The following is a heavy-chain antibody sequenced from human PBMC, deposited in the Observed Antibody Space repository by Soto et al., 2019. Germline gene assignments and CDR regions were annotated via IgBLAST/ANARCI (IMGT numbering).Heavy chain of an antibody. CDR3: AKDQIVGVTVYLDY. CDR1: GFTFSSYA. CDR2: ISGSGGST. V-gene: IGHV3-23*01. D-gene: IGHD1-26*01. Sequence: EVQLLESGGGLVQPGGSLRLSCAASGFTFSSYAMSWVRQAPGKGLEWVSAISGSGGSTYYADSVKGRFTISRDTSKNPLYLQGNSLRAEDTAVFYGAKDQIVGVTVYLDYGGQGTLVTVSA. J-gene: IGHJ4*02.